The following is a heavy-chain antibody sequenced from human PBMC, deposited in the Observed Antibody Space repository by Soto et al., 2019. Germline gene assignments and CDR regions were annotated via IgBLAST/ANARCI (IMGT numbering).Heavy chain of an antibody. CDR2: IYYSGST. D-gene: IGHD6-13*01. Sequence: PSATLSLTCPVSGGSLSSSSYYWGWIRQPPGKGLEWIGSIYYSGSTYYNPSLKSRVTISVDTSKNQFSLKLSSVTAADTAVYYCARRGGYSSRFDPWGQGTLVTVS. CDR3: ARRGGYSSRFDP. J-gene: IGHJ5*02. V-gene: IGHV4-39*01. CDR1: GGSLSSSSYY.